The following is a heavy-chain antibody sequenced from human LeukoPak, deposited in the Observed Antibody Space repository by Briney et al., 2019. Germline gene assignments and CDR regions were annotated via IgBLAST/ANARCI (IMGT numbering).Heavy chain of an antibody. Sequence: VKVSCKASGGSFITYAISWVRQAPGQGLEWMGRIIPILGLANYAQKFQGRVTITADKSTSTAYMELSSLRSEDTAVYYCARDDDVGASNYWGPGTLVTVSS. J-gene: IGHJ4*02. CDR2: IIPILGLA. CDR3: ARDDDVGASNY. V-gene: IGHV1-69*04. CDR1: GGSFITYA. D-gene: IGHD1-26*01.